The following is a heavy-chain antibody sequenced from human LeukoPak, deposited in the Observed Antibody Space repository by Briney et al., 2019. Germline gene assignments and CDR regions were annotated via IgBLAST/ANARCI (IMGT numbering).Heavy chain of an antibody. CDR2: IYYSGST. CDR3: ARVWFGEFVDY. Sequence: PSETLSLTCTVSGGSISSGDYYWSWIRQPPGKGLEWIGYIYYSGSTYYNPSLKSRVTISVDTSKNRFSLKLSSVTAADTAVYYCARVWFGEFVDYWGQGTLVTVSS. J-gene: IGHJ4*02. D-gene: IGHD3-10*01. V-gene: IGHV4-30-4*08. CDR1: GGSISSGDYY.